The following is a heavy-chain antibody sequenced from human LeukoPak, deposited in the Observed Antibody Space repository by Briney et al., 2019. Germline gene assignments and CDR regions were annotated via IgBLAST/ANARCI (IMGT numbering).Heavy chain of an antibody. J-gene: IGHJ4*02. D-gene: IGHD1-26*01. CDR2: IHYSGST. CDR1: GGSISSYY. Sequence: SETLSLTCTVSGGSISSYYWSWIRQPPGKGLEWIGYIHYSGSTNYNPSLKSRVTISVDTSKNQFSLRLISVTAADTAVYYCARRSTSGSYWDYFDYWGQGTLVTVSS. V-gene: IGHV4-59*08. CDR3: ARRSTSGSYWDYFDY.